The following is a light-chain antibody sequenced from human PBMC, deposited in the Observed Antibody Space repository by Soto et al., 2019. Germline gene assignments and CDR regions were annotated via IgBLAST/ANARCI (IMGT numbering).Light chain of an antibody. CDR3: QRYNNWPLT. V-gene: IGKV3-15*01. CDR2: GAS. J-gene: IGKJ4*01. Sequence: EIVMTQSPATLSVSPGETVTLSCWASQGVGRTLAWYQQKPGQTPRLLIYGASTRATGIPARFSGSGSGTEFTLNINSLQSEDSEVYYCQRYNNWPLTFGGGTKVDIK. CDR1: QGVGRT.